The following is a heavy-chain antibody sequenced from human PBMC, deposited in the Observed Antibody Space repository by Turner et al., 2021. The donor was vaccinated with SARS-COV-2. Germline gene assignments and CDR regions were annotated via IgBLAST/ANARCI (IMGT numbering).Heavy chain of an antibody. D-gene: IGHD3-22*01. CDR1: GFTVSSNY. CDR2: IYSCGST. Sequence: EVQLVESGGGLIQPGGSLRLSCAASGFTVSSNYMSWVRQAPGKGLEWVSVIYSCGSTYYADSVKGRFTISRDNSKNTLYLQMNSLRAEDTAVYYCARDGSGYYDSSGLLDYWGQGTLVTVSS. J-gene: IGHJ4*02. CDR3: ARDGSGYYDSSGLLDY. V-gene: IGHV3-66*03.